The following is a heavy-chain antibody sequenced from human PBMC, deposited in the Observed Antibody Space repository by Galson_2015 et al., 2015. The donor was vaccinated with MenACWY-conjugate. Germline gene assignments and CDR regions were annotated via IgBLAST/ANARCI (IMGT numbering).Heavy chain of an antibody. J-gene: IGHJ6*04. CDR3: VASGWSILAGRPSFLDV. CDR2: ISSGSVHS. CDR1: GFCVRCHG. Sequence: SLILSCAGSGFCVRCHGIKWIRPAPGECLGWVSTISSGSVHSYDTVSVGGRFNIARDNAQHLVFLQISNLRVEDTAVYYCVASGWSILAGRPSFLDVWGKGTTVIVSS. V-gene: IGHV3-21*06. D-gene: IGHD6-19*01.